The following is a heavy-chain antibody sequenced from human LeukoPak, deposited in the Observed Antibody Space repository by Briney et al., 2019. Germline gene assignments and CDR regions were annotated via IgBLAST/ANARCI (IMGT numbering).Heavy chain of an antibody. CDR1: GFTFSTYT. Sequence: GGSLRLSCAASGFTFSTYTMNWVRQAPGRGLEWVSSISSSSNYIYYADSVKGRFTISRDNDKKSLYLQMNSLRVEDTAVYYCARGGLWLAYWGQGTLVTVSS. D-gene: IGHD5-18*01. V-gene: IGHV3-21*01. CDR3: ARGGLWLAY. J-gene: IGHJ4*02. CDR2: ISSSSNYI.